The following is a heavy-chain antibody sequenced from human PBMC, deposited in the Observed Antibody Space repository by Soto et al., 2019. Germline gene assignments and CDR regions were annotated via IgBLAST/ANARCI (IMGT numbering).Heavy chain of an antibody. Sequence: GGSLRLSCAASGFTFSSYAMSWVRQAPGKGLEWVSAISGSGGSTYYADSVKGRFTISRDNSKNTLYLQMNSLRAEDTAVYYCAAGGDYIWGSYRFGDYFDYWGQGTLVTVSS. V-gene: IGHV3-23*01. J-gene: IGHJ4*02. CDR1: GFTFSSYA. D-gene: IGHD3-16*02. CDR3: AAGGDYIWGSYRFGDYFDY. CDR2: ISGSGGST.